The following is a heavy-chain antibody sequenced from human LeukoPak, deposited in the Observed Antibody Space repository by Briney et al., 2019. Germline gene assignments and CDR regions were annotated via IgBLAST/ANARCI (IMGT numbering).Heavy chain of an antibody. J-gene: IGHJ4*02. CDR1: GGTFSSYA. D-gene: IGHD2-21*02. V-gene: IGHV1-18*01. CDR3: AREDNCGGDCYPFDY. Sequence: GASVKVSCKASGGTFSSYAISWVRQAPGEGLEWMGWISAYNGNTNYAQKLQGRVTMTTDTSTSTAYMELRSLRSDDTAVYYCAREDNCGGDCYPFDYWGQGTLVTVSS. CDR2: ISAYNGNT.